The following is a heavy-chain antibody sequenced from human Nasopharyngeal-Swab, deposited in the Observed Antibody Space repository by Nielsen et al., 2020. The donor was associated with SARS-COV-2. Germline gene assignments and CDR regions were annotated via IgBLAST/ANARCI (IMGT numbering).Heavy chain of an antibody. CDR3: ARLTYYYDSSGYYYYYFDY. V-gene: IGHV3-21*01. CDR2: ISSSSSYI. J-gene: IGHJ4*02. D-gene: IGHD3-22*01. Sequence: GESLKISCAASGFTFSSYSMNWVRQAPGKGLEWVSSISSSSSYIYNADSVKGRFTISRDNAKNSLYLQMNSLRAEDTAVYYCARLTYYYDSSGYYYYYFDYWGQGTLVTVSS. CDR1: GFTFSSYS.